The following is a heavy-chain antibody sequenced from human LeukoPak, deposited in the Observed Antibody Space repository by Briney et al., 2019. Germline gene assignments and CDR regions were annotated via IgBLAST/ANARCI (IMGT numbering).Heavy chain of an antibody. Sequence: SETLSLTCTVSGGSISSYYWSWIRQPAGKGLEWIGRIYTSGSTNYNPSLTSRVTMSVDTSKNQFSLKLSSVTAADTAVYYCARGGDSRNWFDPWGQGTLVTVSS. V-gene: IGHV4-4*07. J-gene: IGHJ5*02. CDR2: IYTSGST. D-gene: IGHD2-21*01. CDR1: GGSISSYY. CDR3: ARGGDSRNWFDP.